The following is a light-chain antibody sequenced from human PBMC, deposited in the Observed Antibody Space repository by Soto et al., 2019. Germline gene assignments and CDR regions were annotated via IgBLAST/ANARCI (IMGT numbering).Light chain of an antibody. CDR1: QSVSSTY. CDR3: QQYGSSPPIT. V-gene: IGKV3-20*01. CDR2: GAS. J-gene: IGKJ5*01. Sequence: EIVLTQSPGTLSLSPGERATLSCRASQSVSSTYLAWYQQKPGQAPRPLIYGASSRATGIPDRFSGSGSGKDFTLTISRLEPEDFAVYYCQQYGSSPPITFGQGTRLEIK.